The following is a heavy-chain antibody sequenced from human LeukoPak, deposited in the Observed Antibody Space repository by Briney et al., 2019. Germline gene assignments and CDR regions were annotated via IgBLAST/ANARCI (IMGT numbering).Heavy chain of an antibody. Sequence: GGSLRLSCAASGFTFSSYSMNWVRQAPGKGLEWVSYISSSSSTIYYADSVKGRFTISRDNAKNSLYLQMNSLRAEDTAVYYCARDVLGYCSSTSCYTGDYWGQGTLVTVTS. CDR2: ISSSSSTI. CDR1: GFTFSSYS. D-gene: IGHD2-2*02. J-gene: IGHJ4*02. V-gene: IGHV3-48*01. CDR3: ARDVLGYCSSTSCYTGDY.